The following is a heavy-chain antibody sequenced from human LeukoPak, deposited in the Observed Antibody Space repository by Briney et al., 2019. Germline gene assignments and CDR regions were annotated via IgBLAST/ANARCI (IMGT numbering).Heavy chain of an antibody. V-gene: IGHV1-8*03. D-gene: IGHD3-16*01. Sequence: ASVKVSCKASGYTFTSYDINWVRQATGQGLEWMGWMNPNSGNTGYAQKFQGRVTITRNTSISTAYMELSSLRSEDTAVYYCARWGASLGSGERGPTTDAFDIWGQGTMVTVSS. CDR3: ARWGASLGSGERGPTTDAFDI. CDR1: GYTFTSYD. CDR2: MNPNSGNT. J-gene: IGHJ3*02.